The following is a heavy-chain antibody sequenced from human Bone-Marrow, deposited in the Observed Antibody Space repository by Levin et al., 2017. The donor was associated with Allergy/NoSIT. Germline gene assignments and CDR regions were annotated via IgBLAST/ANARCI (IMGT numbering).Heavy chain of an antibody. J-gene: IGHJ3*01. CDR3: VRHFHDCTSGTF. V-gene: IGHV5-51*01. Sequence: GESLKISCKGSGYRFTSYWIGWVRQMPGKGLEWMGIIYPGDSETRYSPSFQGQVTISADKYVSTAFLEWSSLKASDTATYYCVRHFHDCTSGTFWGQGTTVTVSS. CDR1: GYRFTSYW. D-gene: IGHD2-2*01. CDR2: IYPGDSET.